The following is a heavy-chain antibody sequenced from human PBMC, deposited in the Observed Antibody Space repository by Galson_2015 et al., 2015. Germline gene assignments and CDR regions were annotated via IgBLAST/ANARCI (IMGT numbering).Heavy chain of an antibody. CDR1: GFRFDDYA. V-gene: IGHV3-9*01. J-gene: IGHJ3*02. CDR3: AKDNGGWDDAFDI. D-gene: IGHD6-19*01. Sequence: SLRLSCAAPGFRFDDYAMHWVRQAPGKGLEWVSGISWNSGSIGYADSVKGRFTISRGDAKNSLYLQMNSLRAEDTALYYCAKDNGGWDDAFDIWGQGTMVTVSS. CDR2: ISWNSGSI.